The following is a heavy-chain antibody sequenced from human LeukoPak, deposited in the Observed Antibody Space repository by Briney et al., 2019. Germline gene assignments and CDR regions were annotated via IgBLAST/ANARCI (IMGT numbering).Heavy chain of an antibody. CDR1: GGSISSGGYS. Sequence: SQTLSLTCAVSGGSISSGGYSWSWIRQPPGKGLEWIGYIYHSGSTYYNPSLKSRVTISVDRSKSQFSLKLSSVTAADTAVYYCARSNQGLPNWFDPWGQGTLVTVSS. V-gene: IGHV4-30-2*01. J-gene: IGHJ5*02. CDR3: ARSNQGLPNWFDP. CDR2: IYHSGST.